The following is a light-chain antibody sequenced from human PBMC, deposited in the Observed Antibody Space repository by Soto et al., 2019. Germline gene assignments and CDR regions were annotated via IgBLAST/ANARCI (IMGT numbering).Light chain of an antibody. CDR3: KQYKNDLT. CDR1: QSVSIW. Sequence: DIQMTQSPSTLSASVGDRVTFTCRASQSVSIWLAWYQQKPGKAPKLLISGASTLESGVPSRFSGSGSGTEFDLTISSLQPDDVATYYCKQYKNDLTFGQGTKVEIK. J-gene: IGKJ1*01. V-gene: IGKV1-5*01. CDR2: GAS.